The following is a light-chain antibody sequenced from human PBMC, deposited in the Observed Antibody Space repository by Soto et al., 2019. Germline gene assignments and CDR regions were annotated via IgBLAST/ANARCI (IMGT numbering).Light chain of an antibody. CDR3: SSYAGSNNVEVA. CDR2: EVS. Sequence: QSALTQPASVSGSPGQSITISCTGTSSDVGGYNYVSWYQQHPGKAPKLMIYEVSNRPSGVSNRFSGSKSGNTASLTISGLQAEDEADYYCSSYAGSNNVEVAFGGGTKLTVL. J-gene: IGLJ2*01. CDR1: SSDVGGYNY. V-gene: IGLV2-14*01.